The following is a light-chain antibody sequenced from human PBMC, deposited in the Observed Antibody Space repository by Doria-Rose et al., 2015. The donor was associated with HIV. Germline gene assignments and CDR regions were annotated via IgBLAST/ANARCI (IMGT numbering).Light chain of an antibody. V-gene: IGKV3-20*01. CDR3: HQCGTSWT. J-gene: IGKJ1*01. CDR2: DGS. Sequence: EIVLTQSPGTLSLSPGERATLSCRASQSFSSTYLAWYLQKPGQAPSLLIYDGSTRATGIPDRFSASGSGTDFTLTINRLEPEDFALYYCHQCGTSWTFGQGTKVEI. CDR1: QSFSSTY.